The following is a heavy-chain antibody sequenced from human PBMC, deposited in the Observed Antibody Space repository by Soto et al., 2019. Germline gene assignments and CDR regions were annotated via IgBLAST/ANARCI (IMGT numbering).Heavy chain of an antibody. D-gene: IGHD3-10*01. Sequence: PGGSLRLSCAVSGFSFSSYSMTWVRQAPGKGLEWVSSISGSGGATYYADSVKGRFTISRDNSKNTVFLHMDSLRAEDTAVYYCAKDRDYPRDYFHYWGQGTLVTVSS. CDR1: GFSFSSYS. CDR2: ISGSGGAT. V-gene: IGHV3-23*01. J-gene: IGHJ4*02. CDR3: AKDRDYPRDYFHY.